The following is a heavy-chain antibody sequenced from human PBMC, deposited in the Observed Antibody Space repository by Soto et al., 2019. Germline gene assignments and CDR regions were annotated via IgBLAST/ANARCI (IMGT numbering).Heavy chain of an antibody. J-gene: IGHJ3*02. D-gene: IGHD6-6*01. CDR3: AREVGEVDYSSSSDAFDI. V-gene: IGHV4-30-4*01. CDR2: SSYSGII. CDR1: GGSISSGDYC. Sequence: QVQLQESGPGLVKPSQTLSLTCSVSGGSISSGDYCWSWIRQPPGKGLEWIAYSSYSGIIYYNPCLNSRVTLSRDTSKNQFFLTLDSVTAADTAVYYCAREVGEVDYSSSSDAFDIWGQGTMVTVSS.